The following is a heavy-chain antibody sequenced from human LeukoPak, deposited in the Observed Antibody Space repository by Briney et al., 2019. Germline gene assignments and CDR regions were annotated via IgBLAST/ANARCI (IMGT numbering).Heavy chain of an antibody. V-gene: IGHV1-69*05. CDR3: ARDYYDSSGYSLSDY. J-gene: IGHJ4*02. CDR1: GXTFSXYA. CDR2: IIAIFGTA. Sequence: KASGXTFSXYAISWVQQAPGQGLEWMGRIIAIFGTAKYAQKFQGRVTITTDEWTSKEYMEMSKLREGDTAVYYCARDYYDSSGYSLSDYWGQGTLVTVSS. D-gene: IGHD3-22*01.